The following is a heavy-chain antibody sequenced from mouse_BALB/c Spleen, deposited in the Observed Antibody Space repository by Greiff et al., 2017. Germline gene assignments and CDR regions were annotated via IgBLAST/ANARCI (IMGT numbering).Heavy chain of an antibody. CDR1: GFTFSSVG. V-gene: IGHV5-17*02. CDR2: ISSGSSTI. J-gene: IGHJ4*01. Sequence: EVKLQESGGGLVQPGGSRKLSCAASGFTFSSVGMHWVRQAPEKGLEWVAYISSGSSTIYYADTVKGRFTISRDNPKNTLFLQMTSLRSEDTAMYYCARNDDYAAMDYWGQGTSVTVSS. D-gene: IGHD2-4*01. CDR3: ARNDDYAAMDY.